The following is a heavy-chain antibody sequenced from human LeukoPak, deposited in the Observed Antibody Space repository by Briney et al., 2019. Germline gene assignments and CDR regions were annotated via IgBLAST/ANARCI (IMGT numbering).Heavy chain of an antibody. J-gene: IGHJ4*02. CDR1: GFSFRSYA. V-gene: IGHV3-23*01. CDR3: AKGGDSSSWLFDF. D-gene: IGHD6-13*01. Sequence: GETLRLSCAVSGFSFRSYAMSWVRQAPGTGLEWVSALSGTGRSTYYANSVRGRFTNSRDNSKNTLFLQANSLRAQDTAVYYCAKGGDSSSWLFDFWGQGTLVSVSS. CDR2: LSGTGRST.